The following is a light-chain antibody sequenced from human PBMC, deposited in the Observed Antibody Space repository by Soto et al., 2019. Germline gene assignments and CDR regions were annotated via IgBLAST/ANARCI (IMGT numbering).Light chain of an antibody. CDR2: LGS. V-gene: IGKV2-28*01. CDR1: QSLLHSDGYNY. Sequence: IVMTPSPLSLPVTPGEPASISCRSSQSLLHSDGYNYLDWYLQKPGQSPQLLISLGSNRASGVTDRFSRSGSGTDFTLKISRVEAEDVGVYYCMQALHSRKFGQGTMVEIQ. CDR3: MQALHSRK. J-gene: IGKJ1*01.